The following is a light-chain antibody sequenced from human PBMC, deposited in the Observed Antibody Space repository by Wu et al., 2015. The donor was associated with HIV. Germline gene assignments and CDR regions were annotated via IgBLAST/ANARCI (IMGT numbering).Light chain of an antibody. CDR2: GAS. Sequence: EIVLTQFPGTLSLSPGERVTLSCRASQSVSSGYLAWYQQKPGQAPSLLIYGASSRATGIPDRFSGSGSGTDFTLTISRLEPEDFAVYYCQQYGSSPRTFGQGTKVEI. J-gene: IGKJ1*01. CDR1: QSVSSGY. CDR3: QQYGSSPRT. V-gene: IGKV3-20*01.